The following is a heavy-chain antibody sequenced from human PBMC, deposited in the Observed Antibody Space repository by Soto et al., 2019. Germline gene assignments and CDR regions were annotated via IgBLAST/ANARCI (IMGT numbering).Heavy chain of an antibody. Sequence: QVQLVQSGAEVKKPGASVKVSCKASGYTFTSYGISWVRQAPGQGLEWMGWISAYNGNTNYAQKLQGRVTMTTDTSTSTAYMELRSLRSDDTAVYYCARIDRGYYYGSGSYYYDYWGQGTLVTASS. V-gene: IGHV1-18*01. D-gene: IGHD3-10*01. CDR3: ARIDRGYYYGSGSYYYDY. CDR2: ISAYNGNT. J-gene: IGHJ4*02. CDR1: GYTFTSYG.